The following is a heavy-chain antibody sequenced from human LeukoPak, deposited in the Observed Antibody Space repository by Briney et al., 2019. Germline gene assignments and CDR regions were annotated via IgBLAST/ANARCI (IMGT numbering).Heavy chain of an antibody. V-gene: IGHV3-30*04. CDR3: ARAESYDSRGYLIPLDY. CDR1: GFTFSSYA. Sequence: GGSLRLSCAASGFTFSSYAMHWVRQAPGKGLEWVAVISYDGSNKYYADSVKGRFTISRDNSKNTLYLQMNSLRAEDTAVYYCARAESYDSRGYLIPLDYWGQGTLVTVSS. J-gene: IGHJ4*02. CDR2: ISYDGSNK. D-gene: IGHD3-22*01.